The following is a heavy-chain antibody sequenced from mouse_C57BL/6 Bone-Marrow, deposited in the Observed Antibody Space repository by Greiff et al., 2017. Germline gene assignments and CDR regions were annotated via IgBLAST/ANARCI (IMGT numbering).Heavy chain of an antibody. CDR1: GFTFSNYW. D-gene: IGHD1-1*01. CDR3: LYYYGRGPAMDD. V-gene: IGHV6-3*01. CDR2: IRLKSDNYAT. Sequence: EVKLVESGGGLVQPGGSMKLSCVASGFTFSNYWMNWVRQSPEKGLEWVAQIRLKSDNYATHYAESVKGRFTISRDDSKSSVYLQMNNLRAEDTGIYYCLYYYGRGPAMDDWGQGTSVTVSS. J-gene: IGHJ4*01.